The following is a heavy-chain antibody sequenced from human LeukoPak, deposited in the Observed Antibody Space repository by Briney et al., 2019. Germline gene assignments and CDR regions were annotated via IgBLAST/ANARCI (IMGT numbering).Heavy chain of an antibody. CDR1: GFTFDDYA. D-gene: IGHD2-15*01. CDR2: ISWNGGST. Sequence: GRSLRLSCAASGFTFDDYAMHWVRQAPGKGLEWVSGISWNGGSTGYADSVKGRFTISRDNAKNSLYLQMNSLRAEDTALYYCARVVDCSGGSCYSWYYYYYMDVWGKGTTVTVSS. CDR3: ARVVDCSGGSCYSWYYYYYMDV. J-gene: IGHJ6*03. V-gene: IGHV3-9*01.